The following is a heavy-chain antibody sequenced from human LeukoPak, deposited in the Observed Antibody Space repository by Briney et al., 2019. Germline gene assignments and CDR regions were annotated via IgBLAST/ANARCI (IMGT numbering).Heavy chain of an antibody. CDR2: IKEDGTEK. CDR1: GFSFSDHW. CDR3: ATVGAVPAS. Sequence: GGSPRLSCAASGFSFSDHWMTWVRQAPGQGLEWVANIKEDGTEKHYVDSVKGRFTVSRDNAENALYLLMNNLRADDTAVYYCATVGAVPASRGQGTLVTVSS. D-gene: IGHD2-2*01. V-gene: IGHV3-7*05. J-gene: IGHJ4*02.